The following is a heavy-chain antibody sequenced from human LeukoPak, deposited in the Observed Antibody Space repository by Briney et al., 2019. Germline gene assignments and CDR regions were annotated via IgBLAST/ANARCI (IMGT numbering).Heavy chain of an antibody. J-gene: IGHJ6*04. CDR2: ISYDGSNK. CDR1: GFTFSSYA. D-gene: IGHD3-10*02. V-gene: IGHV3-30*04. Sequence: GRSLRLSFAASGFTFSSYAMHWVRQAPGKGLEWVAVISYDGSNKYYADSVKGRFTISRDNAKNSLYLQMNSLRAEDTAVYYCAELDITMIGGVWGKGTTVTISS. CDR3: AELDITMIGGV.